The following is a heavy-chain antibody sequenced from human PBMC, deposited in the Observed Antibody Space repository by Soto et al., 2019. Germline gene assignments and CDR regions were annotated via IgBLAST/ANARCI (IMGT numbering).Heavy chain of an antibody. Sequence: QVQLVQSGSEVRKPGASLKVSCKASGYTFTGHYIHWVRQAPGQGLEWMGRINPKSGGTINSQKFQGRVTMTTDTSTSTVYMELRSLRSDDTAVYYCARRYGDPSSAAGFDKWGQGTLVTVSS. V-gene: IGHV1-2*02. CDR1: GYTFTGHY. CDR2: INPKSGGT. J-gene: IGHJ4*02. D-gene: IGHD4-17*01. CDR3: ARRYGDPSSAAGFDK.